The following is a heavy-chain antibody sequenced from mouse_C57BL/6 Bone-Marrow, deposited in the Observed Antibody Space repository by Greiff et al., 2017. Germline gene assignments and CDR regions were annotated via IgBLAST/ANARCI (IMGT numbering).Heavy chain of an antibody. D-gene: IGHD1-1*01. CDR3: AKPHGSLAWFAY. CDR2: IHPNSGST. V-gene: IGHV1-64*01. Sequence: QVQLKQPGAELVKPGASVKLSCKASGYTFTSYWMHWVKQRPGQGLEWIGMIHPNSGSTNYNEKFKSKATLTVDKSSSTAYMQLSSLTSEDSAVYYCAKPHGSLAWFAYWGKGTLVTVSA. J-gene: IGHJ3*01. CDR1: GYTFTSYW.